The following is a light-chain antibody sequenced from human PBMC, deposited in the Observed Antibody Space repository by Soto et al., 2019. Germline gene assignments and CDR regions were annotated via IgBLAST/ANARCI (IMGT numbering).Light chain of an antibody. CDR3: QVLASSSGV. J-gene: IGLJ3*02. V-gene: IGLV3-21*04. Sequence: SYELTQSPSVSVAHGETASITCGGDNIGNRDVHWYQKRTGQAPVAVIYYDTNRPSGVPDRFSGYTSGNTATLTITGVEAGDEADYYCQVLASSSGVFGGGTKLTVL. CDR2: YDT. CDR1: NIGNRD.